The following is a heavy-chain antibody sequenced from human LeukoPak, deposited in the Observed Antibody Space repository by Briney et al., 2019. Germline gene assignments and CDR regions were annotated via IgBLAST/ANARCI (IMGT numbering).Heavy chain of an antibody. J-gene: IGHJ4*02. CDR3: ARVVGYGDYPFDY. Sequence: ASVKVSCKASGYTFTGHYMRWVRQAPGQRLEWIGWIYPNSGGTNYAKKCQGRVTMTRDTSISTAYMDLSRLRSDDTAVYDCARVVGYGDYPFDYWGQGTLVTVSS. V-gene: IGHV1-2*02. CDR1: GYTFTGHY. D-gene: IGHD4-17*01. CDR2: IYPNSGGT.